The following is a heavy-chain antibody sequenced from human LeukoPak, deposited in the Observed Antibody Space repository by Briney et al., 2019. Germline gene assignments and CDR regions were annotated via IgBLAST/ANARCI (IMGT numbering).Heavy chain of an antibody. CDR3: ARSRDLFDY. CDR1: GYTFTSYY. CDR2: INPSGGST. J-gene: IGHJ4*02. Sequence: GASVKVSCKASGYTFTSYYIHWVRQARGQGLEWMGIINPSGGSTSSAQKFQGRVTMTRDTSTNTVYMELSSLRSDDTAVYYCARSRDLFDYWGQGTLVTVSS. V-gene: IGHV1-46*01.